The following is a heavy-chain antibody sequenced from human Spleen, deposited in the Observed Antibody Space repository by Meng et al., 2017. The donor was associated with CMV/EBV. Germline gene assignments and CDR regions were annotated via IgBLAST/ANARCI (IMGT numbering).Heavy chain of an antibody. J-gene: IGHJ4*02. D-gene: IGHD3-9*01. CDR3: ARPFHFDSSGYFFDY. V-gene: IGHV2-5*01. CDR2: IYWNDAK. Sequence: FSLTTPGVGGGWIRQPPGKALEWLAVIYWNDAKLYSPSLKSRLTIRKDTSRNQVVLTMTNMDPVDTATYYCARPFHFDSSGYFFDYWGQGALVTVSS. CDR1: FSLTTPGVG.